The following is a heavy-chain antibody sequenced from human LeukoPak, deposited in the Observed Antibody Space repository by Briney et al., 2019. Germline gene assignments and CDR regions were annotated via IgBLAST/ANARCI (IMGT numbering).Heavy chain of an antibody. CDR2: LYSGGTT. V-gene: IGHV3-66*01. D-gene: IGHD3-10*01. CDR3: ARGYGSGSYGY. J-gene: IGHJ4*02. CDR1: GFSVSSNY. Sequence: GGSLRLSCAASGFSVSSNYMSWVRQAPGKGLEGVSMLYSGGTTYYADSVKGRFTISRDNSKNTLYLQMNSLRAEDTAVYYCARGYGSGSYGYWGQGTLVTVSS.